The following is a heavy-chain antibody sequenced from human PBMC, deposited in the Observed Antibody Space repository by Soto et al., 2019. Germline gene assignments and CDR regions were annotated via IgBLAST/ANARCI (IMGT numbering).Heavy chain of an antibody. CDR1: GYTFTSYG. CDR2: ISAYNANT. CDR3: ARRYSYGMDV. J-gene: IGHJ6*04. V-gene: IGHV1-18*01. Sequence: QVQLVQSGAEVKKPGASVKVSCKASGYTFTSYGISWVRQAPVQGLEWMGWISAYNANTNYAQNLQGRDTMTTYTSTNTAYMELRSQRSDGTAVYYCARRYSYGMDVWGKGTTVTVSS. D-gene: IGHD1-1*01.